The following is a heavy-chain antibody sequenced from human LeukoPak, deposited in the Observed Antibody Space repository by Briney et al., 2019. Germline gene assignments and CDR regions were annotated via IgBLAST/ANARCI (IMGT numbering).Heavy chain of an antibody. V-gene: IGHV4-34*01. Sequence: PSETLSLTCAVYGGSFSGYYWSWIRQPPGKGLEWIGEINHSGSTNYNPSLKSRVTISVDTSKNQFSLKLSSVTAADTAVYYCASGLLYGSGSSIKTYYFDYWGQGTLVTVSS. D-gene: IGHD3-10*01. CDR3: ASGLLYGSGSSIKTYYFDY. CDR1: GGSFSGYY. J-gene: IGHJ4*02. CDR2: INHSGST.